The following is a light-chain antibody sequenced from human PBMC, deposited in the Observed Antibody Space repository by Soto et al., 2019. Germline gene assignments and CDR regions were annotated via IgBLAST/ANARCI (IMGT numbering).Light chain of an antibody. Sequence: DIXLTQXPXTLSXSPGERATLSXRASQSVSSTYLAWYQQKPGQAPRLIIYGASSRATGIPDRFSGSGSGTDFTLTISRLEPEDFAVYYCQQYGSSLFTFGPGTKVDIK. CDR1: QSVSSTY. CDR3: QQYGSSLFT. V-gene: IGKV3-20*01. J-gene: IGKJ3*01. CDR2: GAS.